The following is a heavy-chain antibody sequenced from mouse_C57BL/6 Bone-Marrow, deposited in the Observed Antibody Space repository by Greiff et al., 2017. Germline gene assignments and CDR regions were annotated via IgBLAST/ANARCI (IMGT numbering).Heavy chain of an antibody. J-gene: IGHJ2*01. Sequence: QVQLEQSGAELSRPGASVKLSCKASGYTFTSYGISWVKQRTGQSLEWIGEIYPRSGNTYYNEKFKGKATLTADKSSSTAYMELRSLTSEDSAVYCCARGGLLGLRRGLDYWGQGTTLTVSS. CDR2: IYPRSGNT. CDR3: ARGGLLGLRRGLDY. V-gene: IGHV1-81*01. CDR1: GYTFTSYG. D-gene: IGHD2-2*01.